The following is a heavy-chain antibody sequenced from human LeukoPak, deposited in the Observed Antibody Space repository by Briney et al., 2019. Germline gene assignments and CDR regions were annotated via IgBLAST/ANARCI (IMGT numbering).Heavy chain of an antibody. Sequence: PSETLSLTCTVSGGSISSGSYYWSWIRQPAGKGLEWIGRIYTSGSTNYNPSLKSRVTISVDTSKNQFSLKLSSVTAADTAVYYCAFYRWFGELLVDYWGQGTLVTVSS. CDR2: IYTSGST. CDR3: AFYRWFGELLVDY. V-gene: IGHV4-61*02. J-gene: IGHJ4*02. D-gene: IGHD3-10*01. CDR1: GGSISSGSYY.